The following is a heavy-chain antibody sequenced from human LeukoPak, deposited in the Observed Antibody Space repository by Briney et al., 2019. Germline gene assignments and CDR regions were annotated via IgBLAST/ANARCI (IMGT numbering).Heavy chain of an antibody. D-gene: IGHD5-12*01. J-gene: IGHJ6*03. CDR1: GFTFSSYA. CDR2: INPSGGST. Sequence: PGGSLRLSCAASGFTFSSYAMHWVRQAPGQGLEWMGIINPSGGSTSYAQKFQGRVTMTRDTSTSTVYMELSSLRSEDTAVYYCARDPKWLRLSYYYYYMDVWGKGTTVTISS. CDR3: ARDPKWLRLSYYYYYMDV. V-gene: IGHV1-46*01.